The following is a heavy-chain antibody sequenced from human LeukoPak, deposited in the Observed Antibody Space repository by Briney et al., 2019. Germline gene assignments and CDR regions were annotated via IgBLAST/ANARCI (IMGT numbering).Heavy chain of an antibody. Sequence: ASVKVSCKASGYTFTGYALHWVRQAPGQGLEWMGWINPNSGGTNYAQKFQGWVTMTRDTSISTAYMELSRLRSDDTAVYYCAREPYSSGWYDYWGQGTLVTVSS. V-gene: IGHV1-2*04. D-gene: IGHD6-19*01. CDR3: AREPYSSGWYDY. J-gene: IGHJ4*02. CDR1: GYTFTGYA. CDR2: INPNSGGT.